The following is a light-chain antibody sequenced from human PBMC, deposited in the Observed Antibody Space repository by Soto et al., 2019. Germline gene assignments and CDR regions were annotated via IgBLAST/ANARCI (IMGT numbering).Light chain of an antibody. Sequence: EIVMTQSPATLSVSPAERATLPCRASHSVRRSLGWCQQKPGQAPRVLLYGASARATGIPARCSGSGSGAEFTPTISSLQSEDFAIYYCQQYNNWPWTFGQGTKVDI. J-gene: IGKJ1*01. CDR2: GAS. V-gene: IGKV3-15*01. CDR3: QQYNNWPWT. CDR1: HSVRRS.